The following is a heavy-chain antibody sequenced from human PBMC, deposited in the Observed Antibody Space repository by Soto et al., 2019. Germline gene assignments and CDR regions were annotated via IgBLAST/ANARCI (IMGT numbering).Heavy chain of an antibody. D-gene: IGHD6-13*01. Sequence: QVQLVQSGAEVKKHGASVKLSCKSSEYTFTDYYIHWVRQAPGQGLEWMGLINPSGGSTSYAQKFQGRVTMTRDKSTRTVYMELSSLRSEDTAGYYCAAAAYSTSWYDFWGQGTLVTVSS. CDR1: EYTFTDYY. CDR3: AAAAYSTSWYDF. J-gene: IGHJ5*01. CDR2: INPSGGST. V-gene: IGHV1-46*01.